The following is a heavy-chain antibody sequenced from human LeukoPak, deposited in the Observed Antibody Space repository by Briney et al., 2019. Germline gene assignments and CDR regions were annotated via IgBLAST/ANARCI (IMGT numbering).Heavy chain of an antibody. CDR2: ISWNSGST. CDR3: AKDMTTVTTSGSDY. Sequence: GGSLRLSCIASGFTFDDYAMHWVRQVPGKGLEWVSGISWNSGSTGYADSVKGRFTISRDNAKNSLYLQMNSLRAEDTALYYCAKDMTTVTTSGSDYWGQGTLVTVSS. J-gene: IGHJ4*02. V-gene: IGHV3-9*01. CDR1: GFTFDDYA. D-gene: IGHD4-17*01.